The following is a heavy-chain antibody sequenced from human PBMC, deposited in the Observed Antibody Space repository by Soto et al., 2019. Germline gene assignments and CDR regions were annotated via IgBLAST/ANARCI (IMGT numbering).Heavy chain of an antibody. V-gene: IGHV3-21*01. J-gene: IGHJ6*02. CDR1: GFTFNTYN. CDR3: ARSRLRRTTVTTFHYYYGMDV. D-gene: IGHD4-4*01. Sequence: PGGSLRLSCAASGFTFNTYNMNWARQAPGKGLEWVSSISTTGSSRYYADSVKGRFTISRDNAKNSLFLQMDSLGAEDTAVYYCARSRLRRTTVTTFHYYYGMDVWGQGTTVTAP. CDR2: ISTTGSSR.